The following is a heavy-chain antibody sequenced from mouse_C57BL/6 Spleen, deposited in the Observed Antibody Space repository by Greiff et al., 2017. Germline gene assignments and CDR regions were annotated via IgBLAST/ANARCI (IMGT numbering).Heavy chain of an antibody. Sequence: VQLQQPGAELVMPGASVKLSCKASGYTFTSYWMHWVKQRPGQGLEWIGEIDPSDSYTNYNQKFKGKSTLTVDKSSSTAYMQLSSLTSEDSAVYYCATTMITRKTWFAYWGQGTLVTVSA. CDR2: IDPSDSYT. J-gene: IGHJ3*01. CDR3: ATTMITRKTWFAY. V-gene: IGHV1-69*01. CDR1: GYTFTSYW. D-gene: IGHD2-4*01.